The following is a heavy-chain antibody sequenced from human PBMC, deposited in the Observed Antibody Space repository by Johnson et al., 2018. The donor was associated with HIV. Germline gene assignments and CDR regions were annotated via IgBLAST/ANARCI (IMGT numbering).Heavy chain of an antibody. V-gene: IGHV3-30*02. D-gene: IGHD3-22*01. CDR2: IRYDGSNK. J-gene: IGHJ3*02. CDR3: ARGDDSSAWGAFDI. CDR1: RFTFSNYD. Sequence: QVQLVESGGGLVQPGGSLRLSCAASRFTFSNYDMHWVRQAPGKGLEWVALIRYDGSNKYYADSVKGRFTISRDNSKNTLYLQMNSLRAEDTAVYYCARGDDSSAWGAFDIWGQGTMVTVSS.